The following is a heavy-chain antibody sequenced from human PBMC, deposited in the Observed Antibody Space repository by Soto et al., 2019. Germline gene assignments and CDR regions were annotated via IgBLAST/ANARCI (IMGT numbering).Heavy chain of an antibody. CDR3: ARGLNGYLHYFDY. CDR2: INAGNGNT. D-gene: IGHD5-18*01. Sequence: ASVKVSCKASGYTFTSYAMHWVRQAPGQRLEWMGWINAGNGNTKYSQKFQGRVTITRDTSASTTYMELSSLRSEDTAVYYCARGLNGYLHYFDYWGQGTLVTVSS. J-gene: IGHJ4*02. CDR1: GYTFTSYA. V-gene: IGHV1-3*01.